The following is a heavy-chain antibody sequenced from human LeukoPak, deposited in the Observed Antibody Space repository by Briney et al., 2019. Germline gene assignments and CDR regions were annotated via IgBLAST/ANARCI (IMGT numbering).Heavy chain of an antibody. CDR2: ISNDGSNN. Sequence: GGSLRLSCAASGLSFSNYDMHWVRQAPGKGLEWVALISNDGSNNNYADSVRGRFTISRDNAKNTLYLQMNSLRAEDTAVYYCASTKSIVGARFGFDYWGQGTLVTVSS. CDR3: ASTKSIVGARFGFDY. J-gene: IGHJ4*02. V-gene: IGHV3-30*03. D-gene: IGHD1-26*01. CDR1: GLSFSNYD.